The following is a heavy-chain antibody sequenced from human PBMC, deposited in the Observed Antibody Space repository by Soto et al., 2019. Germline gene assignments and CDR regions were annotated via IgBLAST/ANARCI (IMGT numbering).Heavy chain of an antibody. V-gene: IGHV3-33*01. D-gene: IGHD6-19*01. Sequence: GGSLRLSCAASGFIFSNYGIHWVRQAPGKGLEWVALIWYDGSNKYYADSVKGRFIVSRDNTNNTVYLQLNSLRADDTAVYYCAREGAVAGSQDFWGPGTLVTVYS. CDR2: IWYDGSNK. CDR3: AREGAVAGSQDF. J-gene: IGHJ4*02. CDR1: GFIFSNYG.